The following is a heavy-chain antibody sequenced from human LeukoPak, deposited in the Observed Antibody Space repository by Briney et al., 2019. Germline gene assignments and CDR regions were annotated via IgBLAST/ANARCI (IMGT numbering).Heavy chain of an antibody. J-gene: IGHJ6*03. CDR3: AREQRGGLSGILVGLFAPYYTYFDMDV. Sequence: GSSVHVSCQASGYTYTKYYIHGLGQAAGRGLEWMGLINPSYGSTTYVHRFQGRVTMTRDMSTTTVYTDSPGLRSEDRAVYFCAREQRGGLSGILVGLFAPYYTYFDMDVRGRGTT. D-gene: IGHD3-3*01. CDR1: GYTYTKYY. CDR2: INPSYGST. V-gene: IGHV1-46*01.